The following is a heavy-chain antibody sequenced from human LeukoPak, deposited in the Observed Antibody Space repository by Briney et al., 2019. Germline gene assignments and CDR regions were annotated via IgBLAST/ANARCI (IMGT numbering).Heavy chain of an antibody. CDR1: GDSISSYY. D-gene: IGHD3-10*01. J-gene: IGHJ4*02. CDR3: ARDGYGSGSRIDY. V-gene: IGHV4-4*07. CDR2: TYTSGTT. Sequence: SETLSLTCTVSGDSISSYYWSWIRQPAGKGLEWIGRTYTSGTTNYNPSLKSRVPMSLDTSKNQFSLKLPSVTAADTAVYYCARDGYGSGSRIDYWGQGTLVTVSS.